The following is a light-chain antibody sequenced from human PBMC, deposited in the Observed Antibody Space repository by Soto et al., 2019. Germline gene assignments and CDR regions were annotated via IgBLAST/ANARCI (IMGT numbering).Light chain of an antibody. J-gene: IGKJ1*01. CDR2: DAS. Sequence: DIQVTQSPSTLSASVGDRVTITCRASQSISSWLAWYQQKPGKAPKLLIYDASSLESGVPSRFSGSGSGTEFTLTISSLQPDDFATYYCQQYETFSGTFGPGTKV. CDR1: QSISSW. V-gene: IGKV1-5*01. CDR3: QQYETFSGT.